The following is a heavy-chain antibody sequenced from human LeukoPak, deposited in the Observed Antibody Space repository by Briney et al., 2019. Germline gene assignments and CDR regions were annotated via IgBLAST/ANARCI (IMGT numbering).Heavy chain of an antibody. CDR2: ISSSGVST. D-gene: IGHD3-16*01. V-gene: IGHV3-23*01. J-gene: IGHJ4*01. CDR3: AKGLPQGY. Sequence: GWSLRLSCAASGFTFSSYAMSWVRQAPGKGLEWVSTISSSGVSTFHADSVKGRFTISRDNSKNTLYLQMNSLRAEDTAVYYCAKGLPQGYWGHGTLVTVSS. CDR1: GFTFSSYA.